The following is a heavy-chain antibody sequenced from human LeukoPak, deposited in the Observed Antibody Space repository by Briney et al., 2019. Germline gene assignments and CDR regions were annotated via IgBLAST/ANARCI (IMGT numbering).Heavy chain of an antibody. V-gene: IGHV1-3*01. Sequence: ASVKVSCKASGYTFTSYAMHWVRQAPGQRFEWMGWINAGNGDTKYSQKFQGRVTITRDTSASTAYMELSSLRSEDTAVYYCARGYCSSTSCYTSNAFDIWGQGTMVTVSS. J-gene: IGHJ3*02. CDR3: ARGYCSSTSCYTSNAFDI. D-gene: IGHD2-2*02. CDR1: GYTFTSYA. CDR2: INAGNGDT.